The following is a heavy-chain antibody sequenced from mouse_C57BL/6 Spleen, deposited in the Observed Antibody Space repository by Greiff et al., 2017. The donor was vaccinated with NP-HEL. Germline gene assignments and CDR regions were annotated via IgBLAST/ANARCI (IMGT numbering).Heavy chain of an antibody. CDR1: GFTFSSYA. Sequence: EVMLVESGGGLVKPGGSLKLSCAASGFTFSSYAMSWVRQTPEKRLEWVATISDGGSYTYYPDNVKGRFTISRDNAKNNLDLQMSHLKSEDTAMYYCARDDYYGSSYWYFDVWGTGTTVTVSS. V-gene: IGHV5-4*01. J-gene: IGHJ1*03. CDR3: ARDDYYGSSYWYFDV. CDR2: ISDGGSYT. D-gene: IGHD1-1*01.